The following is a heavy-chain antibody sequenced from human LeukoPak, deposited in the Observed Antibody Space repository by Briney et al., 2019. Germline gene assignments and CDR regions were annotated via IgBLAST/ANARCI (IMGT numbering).Heavy chain of an antibody. J-gene: IGHJ6*03. D-gene: IGHD6-6*01. Sequence: TSETLSLTCTVSGGSISSYYWSWIRQPPGKGLEWIGYIYYSGSTNYNPPRKSRVTISVDTSKNQFSLKVSSVTAADTAVYYCARYQYSSSSDYYYYYYMDVWGKGTTVTVSS. V-gene: IGHV4-59*01. CDR2: IYYSGST. CDR3: ARYQYSSSSDYYYYYYMDV. CDR1: GGSISSYY.